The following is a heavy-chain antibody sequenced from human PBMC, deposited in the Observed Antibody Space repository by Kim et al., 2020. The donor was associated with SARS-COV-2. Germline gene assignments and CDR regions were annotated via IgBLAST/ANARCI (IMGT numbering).Heavy chain of an antibody. J-gene: IGHJ5*02. CDR2: INTGNGNT. D-gene: IGHD1-7*01. Sequence: ASVKVSCKASGYTFISYAMHWVRQAPGQRLEYMGWINTGNGNTKYSQSFQGRVTFTRDTSASTAYMELNSLRSEDTAVYYCARGVTNYVDPWGQGTLVIV. CDR3: ARGVTNYVDP. V-gene: IGHV1-3*04. CDR1: GYTFISYA.